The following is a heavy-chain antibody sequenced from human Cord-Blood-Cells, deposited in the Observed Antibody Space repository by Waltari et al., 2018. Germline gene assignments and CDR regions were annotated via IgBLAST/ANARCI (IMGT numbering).Heavy chain of an antibody. J-gene: IGHJ4*02. CDR2: IYYSGST. Sequence: QVQLQESGPGLVTPSETLSLTCTVSGDSTRSYYWSWIRQPPGKGLEWIGYIYYSGSTNYNPSLKSRVTISVDTSKNQFSLKLSSVTAADTAVYYCARHEQQLDYWGQGTLVTVSS. CDR3: ARHEQQLDY. CDR1: GDSTRSYY. V-gene: IGHV4-59*08. D-gene: IGHD6-13*01.